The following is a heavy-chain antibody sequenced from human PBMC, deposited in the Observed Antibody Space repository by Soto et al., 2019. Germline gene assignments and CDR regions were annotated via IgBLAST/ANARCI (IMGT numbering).Heavy chain of an antibody. V-gene: IGHV3-33*01. CDR2: IWYDASHK. D-gene: IGHD3-16*01. J-gene: IGHJ4*02. CDR1: GFTFNNYG. Sequence: QVQVVESGGGVVQPGTSLRLSCAASGFTFNNYGMHWVRQAPGKGLEWVAVIWYDASHKYYADSVKGRFTISRDNSKNTLYLQMSSLRGEDTAVYYCARDKTFGGTIGSAFDSWGQGTLVTVSP. CDR3: ARDKTFGGTIGSAFDS.